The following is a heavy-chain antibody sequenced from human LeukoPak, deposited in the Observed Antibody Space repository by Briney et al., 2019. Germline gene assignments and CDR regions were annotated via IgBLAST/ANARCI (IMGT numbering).Heavy chain of an antibody. CDR2: INHSGST. J-gene: IGHJ6*02. CDR1: GGSFSGYY. CDR3: AMGSITMVRGVTNTLYYNYGMDV. V-gene: IGHV4-34*01. Sequence: SETLSLTCAVYGGSFSGYYWSWIRQPPGKGLEWIGEINHSGSTNYNPSLKSRVTISVDTSKNQFSLKLSSVTAADTAVYYCAMGSITMVRGVTNTLYYNYGMDVWGQGTTVTVSS. D-gene: IGHD3-10*01.